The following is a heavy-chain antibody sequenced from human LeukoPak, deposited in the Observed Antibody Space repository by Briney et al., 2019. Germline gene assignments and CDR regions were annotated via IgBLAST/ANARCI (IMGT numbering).Heavy chain of an antibody. D-gene: IGHD6-13*01. V-gene: IGHV4-59*08. Sequence: PSETLSLTCTVSGGSISSHYWSWIRQPPGKGLEWIGYIYYSGSTNYNPSLKSRVTISVDTSKNQFSLKLSSVTAADTAVYYCARGDSGKITYYYYYYMDVWGKGTTVTVSS. CDR3: ARGDSGKITYYYYYYMDV. J-gene: IGHJ6*03. CDR2: IYYSGST. CDR1: GGSISSHY.